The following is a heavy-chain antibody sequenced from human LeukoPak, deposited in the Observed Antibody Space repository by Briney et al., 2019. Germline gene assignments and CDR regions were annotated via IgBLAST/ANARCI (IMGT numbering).Heavy chain of an antibody. D-gene: IGHD4-23*01. CDR3: ARDQRWRFNFDS. CDR2: IKQDGSEK. J-gene: IGHJ4*02. CDR1: GFTFSIYW. V-gene: IGHV3-7*01. Sequence: GGSLRLSCAASGFTFSIYWMSWVRQAPGKGLEWVANIKQDGSEKYYVDSVKGRFTISRDNAKNSLYLEMNSLRAEDTAVYYCARDQRWRFNFDSWGQGILVTVSS.